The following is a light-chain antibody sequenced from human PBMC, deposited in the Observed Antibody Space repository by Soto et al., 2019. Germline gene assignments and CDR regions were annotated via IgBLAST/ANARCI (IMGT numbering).Light chain of an antibody. V-gene: IGKV3-15*01. Sequence: EIVMTQSPPTLSVSPGERATLSCRASQSVSSNLAWYQQKPGQAPRLLIYGASTRATGIPARFSGSGFGTEFTLTISSLQSEDFAVYYCQQYNNWPKTFGQGTKVDIK. CDR2: GAS. CDR1: QSVSSN. J-gene: IGKJ1*01. CDR3: QQYNNWPKT.